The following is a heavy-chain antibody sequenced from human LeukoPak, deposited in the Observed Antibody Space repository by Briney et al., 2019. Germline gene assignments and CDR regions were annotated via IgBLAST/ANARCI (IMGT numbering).Heavy chain of an antibody. Sequence: SETLSLTCTVSGGSVSSSSYYWGWIRQPPGKGLEWIGSIYYSGSTYYNPSLKSRVTISVDTSKNQFSLKLSSVTAADTAVYYCAGGKQWQDAFDIWGQGTMVTVSS. CDR1: GGSVSSSSYY. J-gene: IGHJ3*02. CDR2: IYYSGST. CDR3: AGGKQWQDAFDI. V-gene: IGHV4-39*01. D-gene: IGHD6-19*01.